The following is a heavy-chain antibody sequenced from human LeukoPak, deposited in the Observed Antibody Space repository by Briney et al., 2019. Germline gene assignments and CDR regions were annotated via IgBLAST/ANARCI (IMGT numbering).Heavy chain of an antibody. CDR2: ISSSSSTI. Sequence: GGSLRLSCAASGFTSSNYNMNWVRLAPGKGLEWVSYISSSSSTIYYADSVKGRFTISRDNAKNSLYLQMNSLRAEDTAVYYCASLYGEILDYWGQGTLVTVSS. V-gene: IGHV3-48*01. CDR1: GFTSSNYN. CDR3: ASLYGEILDY. D-gene: IGHD4-17*01. J-gene: IGHJ4*02.